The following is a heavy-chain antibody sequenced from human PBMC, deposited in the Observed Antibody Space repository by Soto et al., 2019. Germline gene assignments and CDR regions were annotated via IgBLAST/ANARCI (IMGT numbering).Heavy chain of an antibody. CDR3: ARDVVGASHLGPNWFDP. Sequence: GGSLRLSCAASGFTFSSYWMHWVRQAPGKGLVWVSRINSDGSSTSYADSVKGRFTISRDNAKNTLYLQMNSLRAEGTAVYYCARDVVGASHLGPNWFDPWGQGTLVTVSS. J-gene: IGHJ5*02. D-gene: IGHD1-26*01. CDR1: GFTFSSYW. V-gene: IGHV3-74*01. CDR2: INSDGSST.